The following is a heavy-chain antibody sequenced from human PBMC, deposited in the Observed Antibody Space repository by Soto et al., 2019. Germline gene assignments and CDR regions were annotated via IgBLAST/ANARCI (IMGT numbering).Heavy chain of an antibody. CDR2: INPNSGGT. J-gene: IGHJ6*02. CDR3: ARAGRPERGAYYYYGMDV. D-gene: IGHD3-10*01. Sequence: GASVKVSFKASGYTFTGYYMHWVRQAPGQGLEWMGWINPNSGGTNYAQKFQGWVTMTRDTSISTAYMELSRLRSDDTAVYYCARAGRPERGAYYYYGMDVWGQGTTVTVSS. CDR1: GYTFTGYY. V-gene: IGHV1-2*04.